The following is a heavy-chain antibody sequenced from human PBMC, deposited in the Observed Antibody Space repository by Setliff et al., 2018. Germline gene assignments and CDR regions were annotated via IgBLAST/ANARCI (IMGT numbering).Heavy chain of an antibody. V-gene: IGHV3-30*07. Sequence: PGGSLRLSCAASGFTFGSHAMHWVRQAPGKGLEWVAVISYDGSNQYYADSVKGRFTVSRDNSNNTLYLHMSSLRAEDTAVYFCARDFSTGSSSWGQGTLVTVSS. D-gene: IGHD2-8*02. CDR2: ISYDGSNQ. J-gene: IGHJ5*02. CDR3: ARDFSTGSSS. CDR1: GFTFGSHA.